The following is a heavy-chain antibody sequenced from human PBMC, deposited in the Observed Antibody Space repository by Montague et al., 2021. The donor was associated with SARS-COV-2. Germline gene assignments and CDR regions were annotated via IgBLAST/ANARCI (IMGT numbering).Heavy chain of an antibody. CDR2: IYSGGST. V-gene: IGHV3-66*01. Sequence: SLRLSCSASGFTVCSNYMSWVRQAPGEGLEWVSVIYSGGSTYYADSVKGRFTISRDNSKNTLYLQMNSLRAEDTAVYYCARDRHWTNTYYDILTGYQYYYYGMDVWGQGTTVTVSS. CDR3: ARDRHWTNTYYDILTGYQYYYYGMDV. J-gene: IGHJ6*02. D-gene: IGHD3-9*01. CDR1: GFTVCSNY.